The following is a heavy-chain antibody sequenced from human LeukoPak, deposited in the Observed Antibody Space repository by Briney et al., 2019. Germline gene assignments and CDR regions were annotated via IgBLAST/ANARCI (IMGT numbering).Heavy chain of an antibody. J-gene: IGHJ4*02. CDR1: GYTFTSYG. CDR2: IKPSGGII. D-gene: IGHD6-19*01. CDR3: AHEIDSTGWFDY. Sequence: GASVKVSCKASGYTFTSYGTSWVRQAPGQGLEWMGVIKPSGGIISYAQKFQGRVTMTGDMSTSTVYMEMSSLTSEDTAVYHCAHEIDSTGWFDYWGQGTLVTVSS. V-gene: IGHV1-46*01.